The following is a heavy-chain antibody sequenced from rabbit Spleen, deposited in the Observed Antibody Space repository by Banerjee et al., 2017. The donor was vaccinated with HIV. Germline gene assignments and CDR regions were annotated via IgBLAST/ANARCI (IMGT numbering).Heavy chain of an antibody. Sequence: QSLEESGGDLVKPGASLTLTCTASGFSFSSGYMCWVRQAPGKGLEWIACIYVGSGGSTYYASWAKGRFTISKTSSTTVTLQMTSLTAADTATYFCARDTGSSFSSYGMDLWGPGTLVTVS. V-gene: IGHV1S40*01. D-gene: IGHD8-1*01. CDR1: GFSFSSGY. CDR2: IYVGSGGST. CDR3: ARDTGSSFSSYGMDL. J-gene: IGHJ6*01.